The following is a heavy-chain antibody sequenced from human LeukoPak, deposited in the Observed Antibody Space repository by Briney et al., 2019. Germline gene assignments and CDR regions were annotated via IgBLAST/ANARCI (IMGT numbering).Heavy chain of an antibody. Sequence: TGGSLRLSCAASGFTSSSYSMNWVRQAPGKGLEWVSSISSSSSYIYYADSVKGRFTISRDNAKNSLYLQMNSLRAEDTAVYYCARAVWWPQTNYWGQGTLVTVSS. V-gene: IGHV3-21*01. CDR2: ISSSSSYI. D-gene: IGHD2-21*01. CDR1: GFTSSSYS. CDR3: ARAVWWPQTNY. J-gene: IGHJ4*02.